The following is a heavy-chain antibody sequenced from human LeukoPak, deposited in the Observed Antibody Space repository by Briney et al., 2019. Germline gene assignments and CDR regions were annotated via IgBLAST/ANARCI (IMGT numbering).Heavy chain of an antibody. CDR3: ARDRGSSWGNVDY. CDR2: ISSSSSYI. J-gene: IGHJ4*02. Sequence: GGSLRLSCAASGFTFSTYSMSGVRQAPGKGLEWVSSISSSSSYIYYADSVKGRFTISRDNAKNSLYLQMNSLRAEDTAVYYCARDRGSSWGNVDYWGQGTLVTVSS. V-gene: IGHV3-21*01. D-gene: IGHD6-13*01. CDR1: GFTFSTYS.